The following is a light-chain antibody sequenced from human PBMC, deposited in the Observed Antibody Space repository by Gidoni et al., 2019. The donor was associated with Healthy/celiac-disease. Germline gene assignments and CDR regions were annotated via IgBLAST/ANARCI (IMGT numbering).Light chain of an antibody. J-gene: IGLJ2*01. V-gene: IGLV3-25*03. CDR3: QSADSSGTYDVV. CDR1: ALPKQY. CDR2: KDS. Sequence: SYELTQPPSVSESLGQTARITCSGDALPKQYAYWYQQKPGQAPVLVIYKDSERPSGIPERFSGSSSGTTVTLTISGVQAEDEADYYCQSADSSGTYDVVFGGGTKLTVL.